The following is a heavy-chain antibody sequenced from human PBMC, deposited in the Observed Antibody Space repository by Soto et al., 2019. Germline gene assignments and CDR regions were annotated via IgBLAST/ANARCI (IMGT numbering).Heavy chain of an antibody. J-gene: IGHJ4*02. CDR2: VIPIFSIV. V-gene: IGHV1-69*01. CDR1: GGTFSNSP. D-gene: IGHD3-3*01. Sequence: QVQLVQSGAEVKRPGSSVKVSCKASGGTFSNSPIAWVRLAPGQGLEWMGGVIPIFSIVKYAQKFQGRVTFTADDSTSTAYMELSSLTSDDTAVYYCARGRTIFGVVNFDYWGQGTLVTVSS. CDR3: ARGRTIFGVVNFDY.